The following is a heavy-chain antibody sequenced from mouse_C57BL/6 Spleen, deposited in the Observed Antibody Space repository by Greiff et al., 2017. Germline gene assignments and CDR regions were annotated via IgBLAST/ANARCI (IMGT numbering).Heavy chain of an antibody. D-gene: IGHD1-1*01. V-gene: IGHV5-4*01. CDR3: ERDYYGFLYYFDY. CDR1: GFTFSSYA. J-gene: IGHJ2*01. CDR2: ISDGGSYT. Sequence: EVHLVESGGGLVKPGGSLKLSCAASGFTFSSYAMSWVRQTPEKRLEWVATISDGGSYTYYPDNVKGRFTISRDNAKNNLYLQMSHLKSEDTAMYYCERDYYGFLYYFDYWGQGTTLTVSS.